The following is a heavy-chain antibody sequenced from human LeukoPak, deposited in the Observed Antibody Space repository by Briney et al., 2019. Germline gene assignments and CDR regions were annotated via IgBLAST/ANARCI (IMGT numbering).Heavy chain of an antibody. CDR1: GFTFSDYD. CDR2: ISYLSSHV. D-gene: IGHD3-16*01. Sequence: GGSLRPSCSASGFTFSDYDMNWVRQAQGKGLEWVSSISYLSSHVYYGDSVKGRFSISRDNAKNSLYLQMNSLGAEDTAIYYCGRAFPPLRTSSAGDLWGQGILVTVSS. V-gene: IGHV3-21*01. J-gene: IGHJ4*02. CDR3: GRAFPPLRTSSAGDL.